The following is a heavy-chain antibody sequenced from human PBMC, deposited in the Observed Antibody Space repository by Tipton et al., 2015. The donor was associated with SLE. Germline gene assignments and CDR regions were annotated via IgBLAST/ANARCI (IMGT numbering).Heavy chain of an antibody. CDR3: ARRGYPPVS. Sequence: TLSLTCTVSGGSISSDGNYWNWIRQHPGKGLEWIGYIYSSDLIHYNPSLKSRVTMSMDTSKNQFSLKLSSVTAADTAVYYCARRGYPPVSWGQGPLVTVSS. V-gene: IGHV4-31*03. CDR2: IYSSDLI. J-gene: IGHJ5*02. D-gene: IGHD6-13*01. CDR1: GGSISSDGNY.